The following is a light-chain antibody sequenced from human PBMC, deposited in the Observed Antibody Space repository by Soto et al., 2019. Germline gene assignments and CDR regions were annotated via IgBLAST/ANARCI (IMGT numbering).Light chain of an antibody. CDR1: QSLGRD. V-gene: IGKV3-15*01. CDR3: QQYYNWPRT. CDR2: GAS. J-gene: IGKJ1*01. Sequence: EIVRTQSPGTLSLSPGDTATLSCRASQSLGRDLSWYQQKPGQAPRLLIFGASARPTGIPARISGSGSGTEFTLTISSLRSEDFAVYFCQQYYNWPRTFGQGTKVDIK.